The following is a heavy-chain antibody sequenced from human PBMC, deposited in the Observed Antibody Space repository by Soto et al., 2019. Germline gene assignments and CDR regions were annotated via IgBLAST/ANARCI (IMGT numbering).Heavy chain of an antibody. J-gene: IGHJ6*02. V-gene: IGHV4-59*01. CDR2: IYYSGST. CDR3: ARSPYSSCWTLEYQYYRMDV. CDR1: GGSISSYY. D-gene: IGHD6-19*01. Sequence: PETLSLTCTVSGGSISSYYWSLIGQPPGNGLEWIGYIYYSGSTNYNPSLQSRVTISVDTSKNKFYLKLSAVTAAKTAVYYCARSPYSSCWTLEYQYYRMDVWAQRSTVIGSS.